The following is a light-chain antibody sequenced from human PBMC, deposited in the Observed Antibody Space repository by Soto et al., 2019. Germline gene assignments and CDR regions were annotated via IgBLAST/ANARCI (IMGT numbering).Light chain of an antibody. CDR1: QRIYSN. CDR3: QQYHHWPVT. CDR2: GAS. V-gene: IGKV3-15*01. J-gene: IGKJ4*01. Sequence: EILMTQSPATLSVSPGERVTFSCRASQRIYSNLAWYQHTPGQAPRLLISGASTGATGLPSRFSGSGSGTDFTLTINSLQSEDVAVYYCQQYHHWPVTFGGGTKVDIK.